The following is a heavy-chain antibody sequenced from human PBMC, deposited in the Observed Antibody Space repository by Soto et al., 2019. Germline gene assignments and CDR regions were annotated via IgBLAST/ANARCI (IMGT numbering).Heavy chain of an antibody. CDR1: GYTFTSYA. D-gene: IGHD6-13*01. Sequence: QVQLVQSGAEVKKPGASVKVSCKASGYTFTSYAMHWVRQAPGQRLEWMGWINAGNGNTKYSQKFQGRGTITRDTSGSPTDREPSSLRAEDTAGYYGARGESSSWCARDYWGQGTLVTVSS. J-gene: IGHJ4*02. V-gene: IGHV1-3*01. CDR2: INAGNGNT. CDR3: ARGESSSWCARDY.